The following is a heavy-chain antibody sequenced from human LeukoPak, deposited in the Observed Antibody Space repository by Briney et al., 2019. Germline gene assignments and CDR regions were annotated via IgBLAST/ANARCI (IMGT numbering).Heavy chain of an antibody. CDR3: ASGAVAGPYYYYYYMDV. V-gene: IGHV3-21*01. Sequence: GGSLRLSCAASGFTFSSYSMNWVRQAPGKGLEWVSSISSSSSYIYYADSVKGRFTISRDNAKDSLYLQMNSLRAEDTAVYYCASGAVAGPYYYYYYMDVWGKGTTVTVSS. CDR1: GFTFSSYS. D-gene: IGHD6-19*01. CDR2: ISSSSSYI. J-gene: IGHJ6*03.